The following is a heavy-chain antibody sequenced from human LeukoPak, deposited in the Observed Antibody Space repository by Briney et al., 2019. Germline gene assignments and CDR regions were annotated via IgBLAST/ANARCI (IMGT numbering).Heavy chain of an antibody. V-gene: IGHV4-38-2*02. CDR2: IYHSGST. Sequence: PSETLSLTCTVSGYSISSGYYWGSIRQPPGKGLEWIWIIYHSGSTYYNPSLKTRLTLSVQSSKNPLSPNLSSVADADAAVYYCARQESGSYDVLDYWGQGTLVTVSS. CDR3: ARQESGSYDVLDY. D-gene: IGHD1-26*01. J-gene: IGHJ4*02. CDR1: GYSISSGYY.